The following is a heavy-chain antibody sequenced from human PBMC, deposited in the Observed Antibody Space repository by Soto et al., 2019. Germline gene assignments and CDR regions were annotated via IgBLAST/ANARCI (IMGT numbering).Heavy chain of an antibody. V-gene: IGHV4-4*07. J-gene: IGHJ6*02. Sequence: SETLSLTCTVSGVSISSYYWSWIRHPAGKGLEWIGRIYTSGSTNYNPSLKSRVTISVDTSKNQFSLKLSSVTAADTAVYYCARWGPSSSSPYYYYGMDVWGQGTTVTVSS. CDR1: GVSISSYY. CDR3: ARWGPSSSSPYYYYGMDV. CDR2: IYTSGST. D-gene: IGHD6-6*01.